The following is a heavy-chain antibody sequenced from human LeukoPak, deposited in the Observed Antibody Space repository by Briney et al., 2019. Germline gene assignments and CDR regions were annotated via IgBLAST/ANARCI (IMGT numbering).Heavy chain of an antibody. CDR2: IYYSGST. CDR3: ARVGRGEAFDI. CDR1: GGSINSYY. V-gene: IGHV4-59*01. Sequence: SETLSLTCTVSGGSINSYYWNWIRQPPGKGLEWIGYIYYSGSTNYNPSLKSRVTISVDTSKNQFSLKLSSVTAADTAVYYCARVGRGEAFDIWGQGTMVTVSS. J-gene: IGHJ3*02. D-gene: IGHD3-10*01.